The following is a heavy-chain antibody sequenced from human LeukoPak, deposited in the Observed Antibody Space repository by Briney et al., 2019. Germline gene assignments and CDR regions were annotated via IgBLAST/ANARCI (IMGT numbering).Heavy chain of an antibody. J-gene: IGHJ4*02. D-gene: IGHD2-2*01. Sequence: GGSLRLSCAASGFTFTSYWMTWVRQAPGKGLEWVANIKQGGSVKYYVDSVKGRFTISRDDAKNSLYLQMNSLRAEDTALYYCARDRRYCGSTNCVGLFDNWGQGTLVTVSS. CDR3: ARDRRYCGSTNCVGLFDN. V-gene: IGHV3-7*01. CDR2: IKQGGSVK. CDR1: GFTFTSYW.